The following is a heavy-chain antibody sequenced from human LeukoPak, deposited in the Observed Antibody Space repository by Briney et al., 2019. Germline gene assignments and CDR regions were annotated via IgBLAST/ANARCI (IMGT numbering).Heavy chain of an antibody. CDR1: GGSISSYY. Sequence: SETLSLTCTVSGGSISSYYWSWIRQPPGRGLEWIGYIYYSGSTNYNPSLKSRVTISVDTSKNQFSLKLSSVTAADTAVYYCAREGGRNAFDIWGQGTMVTVSS. CDR2: IYYSGST. CDR3: AREGGRNAFDI. V-gene: IGHV4-59*01. D-gene: IGHD3-16*01. J-gene: IGHJ3*02.